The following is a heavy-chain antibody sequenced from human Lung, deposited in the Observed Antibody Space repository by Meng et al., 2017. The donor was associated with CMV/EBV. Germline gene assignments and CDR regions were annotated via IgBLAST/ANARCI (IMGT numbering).Heavy chain of an antibody. J-gene: IGHJ4*02. CDR1: RFSVGSYP. V-gene: IGHV3-30*03. CDR3: SYGPDSLWDPCPSDY. Sequence: SRFSVGSYPVHCVRQTPVKPLEWLALISPDKRNKNYMYSLNLRFTISIYISKSTLYLPMSRLSIEDTAVYFCSYGPDSLWDPCPSDYWGQGTLVTVSS. D-gene: IGHD1-26*01. CDR2: ISPDKRNK.